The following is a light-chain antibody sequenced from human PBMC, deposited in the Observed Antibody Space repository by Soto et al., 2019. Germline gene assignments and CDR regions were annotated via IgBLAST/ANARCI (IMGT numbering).Light chain of an antibody. CDR3: KSYTGINNWV. Sequence: QSVLTQPPSAAGSPGQSVTISCTGTSSDVGGYNYVSWYQQHPGKAPKVMIYEVNKRPSGVPDRVSGSKSGNTASLTVSGLQAEDEADYFCKSYTGINNWVFGGGTKLTVL. CDR2: EVN. V-gene: IGLV2-8*01. J-gene: IGLJ3*02. CDR1: SSDVGGYNY.